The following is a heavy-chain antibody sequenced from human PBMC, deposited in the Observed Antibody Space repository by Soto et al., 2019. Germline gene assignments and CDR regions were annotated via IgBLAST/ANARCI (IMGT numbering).Heavy chain of an antibody. V-gene: IGHV1-46*01. J-gene: IGHJ5*02. CDR1: GYTFTIYS. D-gene: IGHD6-6*01. CDR3: ARGGSSSYSWFDQ. Sequence: ASVKVSCKAAGYTFTIYSMHWVLQAPGQGLEWMGVINPSGGSTTYAQKFQGRVTMTRDTSTSTVYMDLNSLRPEDTAVYYFARGGSSSYSWFDQLGQGILGTVS. CDR2: INPSGGST.